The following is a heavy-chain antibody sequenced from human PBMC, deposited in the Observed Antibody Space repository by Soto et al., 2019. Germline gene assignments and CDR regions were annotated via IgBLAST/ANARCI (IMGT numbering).Heavy chain of an antibody. D-gene: IGHD6-13*01. CDR2: IKQDGSEK. CDR1: GFTFSSYW. Sequence: PGGSLRLSCAASGFTFSSYWMSWVRQAPGKGLEWVANIKQDGSEKYYVDSVKGRFTISRDNAKNSLYLQMNSLRAEDTAVYYCARAPGNRYSSSWYVEWYFDLWGRGTLVTVS. J-gene: IGHJ2*01. V-gene: IGHV3-7*01. CDR3: ARAPGNRYSSSWYVEWYFDL.